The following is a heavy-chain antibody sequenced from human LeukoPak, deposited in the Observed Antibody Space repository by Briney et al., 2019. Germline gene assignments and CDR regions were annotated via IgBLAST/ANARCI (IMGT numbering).Heavy chain of an antibody. D-gene: IGHD2-2*02. J-gene: IGHJ3*02. CDR3: ARGMSGYTEDPFDI. V-gene: IGHV1-18*01. CDR2: ISAYNGNT. CDR1: GYTFTSYS. Sequence: EASVKVSCKASGYTFTSYSINWVRQAPGQGLEWMAWISAYNGNTNYAQKFHGRVTLTRDTSTSTAYMELRSLRSDDTAVYFCARGMSGYTEDPFDIWGQGTVVTVSS.